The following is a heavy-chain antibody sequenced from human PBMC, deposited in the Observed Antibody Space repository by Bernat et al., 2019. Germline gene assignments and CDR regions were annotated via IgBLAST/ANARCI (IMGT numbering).Heavy chain of an antibody. V-gene: IGHV3-9*01. Sequence: EVQLVESGGGLVQPGRSLRLSCAASGFTFESYAMHWVRQAPGKGLEWVSGISWNSGTTCYADSVKGRFTISRDNAKNTLYLQMNSLRAEDTAFYYFAKDSTTNERGGAYWGQGTLVTVSS. CDR2: ISWNSGTT. D-gene: IGHD2/OR15-2a*01. J-gene: IGHJ4*02. CDR3: AKDSTTNERGGAY. CDR1: GFTFESYA.